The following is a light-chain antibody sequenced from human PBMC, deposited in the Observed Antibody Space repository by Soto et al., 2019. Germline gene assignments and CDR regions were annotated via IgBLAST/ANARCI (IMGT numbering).Light chain of an antibody. CDR2: AAS. J-gene: IGKJ2*01. CDR1: QTVSSSY. Sequence: EIVLTQSPGTLSLSPGERATLSCGASQTVSSSYLAWYQQKPGQAPRLLIYAASSRATGIPDRFSGSGSGTDFTLTISRLEPEDFAVYYCQQYGSSPKTFGQGTKLEIK. V-gene: IGKV3-20*01. CDR3: QQYGSSPKT.